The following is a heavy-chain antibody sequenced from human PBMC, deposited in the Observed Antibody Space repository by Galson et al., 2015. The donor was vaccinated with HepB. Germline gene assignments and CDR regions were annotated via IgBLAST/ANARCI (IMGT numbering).Heavy chain of an antibody. J-gene: IGHJ5*02. CDR2: IYYSGST. V-gene: IGHV4-59*01. D-gene: IGHD6-13*01. CDR1: GGSISSYY. Sequence: LSLTCTVSGGSISSYYWSWIRQPPGKGLEWIGYIYYSGSTNYNPSLKSRVTISVDTSKNQFSLKLSSVTAADTAVYYCARAKQQLVREVWFDPWGQGTLVTVSS. CDR3: ARAKQQLVREVWFDP.